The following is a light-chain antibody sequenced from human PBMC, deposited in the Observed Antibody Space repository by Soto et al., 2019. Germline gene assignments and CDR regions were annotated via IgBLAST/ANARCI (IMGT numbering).Light chain of an antibody. Sequence: QSALAQPTSVSGSPGQSIAISCTGTSSDVGGYNYVSWHQQHPGKAPKVLISVVSNRPSGVSNRFSGSKSGNTASLTISGLQAEDEADYYCSAYTVSRTYVFGTGTKVTVL. J-gene: IGLJ1*01. V-gene: IGLV2-14*01. CDR2: VVS. CDR3: SAYTVSRTYV. CDR1: SSDVGGYNY.